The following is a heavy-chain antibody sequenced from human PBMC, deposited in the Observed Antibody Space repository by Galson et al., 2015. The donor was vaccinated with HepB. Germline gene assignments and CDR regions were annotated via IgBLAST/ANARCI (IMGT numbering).Heavy chain of an antibody. V-gene: IGHV3-7*01. J-gene: IGHJ4*02. CDR1: GFTFNRFW. Sequence: SLRLSCAVSGFTFNRFWMTWVRQAPGKGLEWVANIKQDGSETHYVDSVKGRFTISRDNAQNSLFLQMNSLRAEDTAVYYCAKVEWGGRVTTSQWLDYWGQGTLVTVSS. D-gene: IGHD2-15*01. CDR2: IKQDGSET. CDR3: AKVEWGGRVTTSQWLDY.